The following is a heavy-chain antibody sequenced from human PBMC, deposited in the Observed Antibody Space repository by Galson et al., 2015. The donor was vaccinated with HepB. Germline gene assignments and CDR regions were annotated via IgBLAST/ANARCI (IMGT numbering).Heavy chain of an antibody. CDR3: AREMGATTLSFSNTWFDP. V-gene: IGHV3-23*01. Sequence: SLRLSCAASGFSFSRYAMSWVRQAPGKGLEWVSAIRGSGVITFYADSVRGRFTISRDNAKNSMYQQMNSLRDEDTAVYYCAREMGATTLSFSNTWFDPWGQGTLATVSS. J-gene: IGHJ5*02. CDR1: GFSFSRYA. D-gene: IGHD1-26*01. CDR2: IRGSGVIT.